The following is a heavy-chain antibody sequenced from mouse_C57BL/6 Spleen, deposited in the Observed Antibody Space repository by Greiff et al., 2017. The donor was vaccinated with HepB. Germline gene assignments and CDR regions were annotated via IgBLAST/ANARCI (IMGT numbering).Heavy chain of an antibody. J-gene: IGHJ2*01. CDR3: ARGIITTVVAPDY. V-gene: IGHV1-55*01. CDR2: IYPGSGST. D-gene: IGHD1-1*01. CDR1: GYTFTSYW. Sequence: QVQLKESGAELVKPGASVKMSCKASGYTFTSYWITWVKQRPGQGLEWIGDIYPGSGSTNYNEKFKSKATLTVDTSSSTAYMQLSSLTSEDSAVYYCARGIITTVVAPDYWGQGTTLTVSS.